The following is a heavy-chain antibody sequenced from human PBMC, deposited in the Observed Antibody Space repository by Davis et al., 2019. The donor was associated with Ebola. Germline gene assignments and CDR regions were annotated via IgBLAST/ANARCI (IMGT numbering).Heavy chain of an antibody. CDR2: INHSGST. Sequence: MPSETLSLTCAVYDGSFSGYYWSWIRQPPGKGLERIGEINHSGSTNYNPSLKSRVTISVDTSKNQFSLKLSSVTAADTAVYYCARARDDYENWFDPWGQGTLVTVSS. CDR3: ARARDDYENWFDP. D-gene: IGHD4-17*01. V-gene: IGHV4-34*01. CDR1: DGSFSGYY. J-gene: IGHJ5*02.